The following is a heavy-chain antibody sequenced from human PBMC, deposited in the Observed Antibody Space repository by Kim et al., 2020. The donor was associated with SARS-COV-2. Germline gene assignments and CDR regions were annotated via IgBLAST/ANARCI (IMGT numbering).Heavy chain of an antibody. Sequence: SVKVSCKASGGTFSSYAISWVRQAPGQGLEWMGGIIPIFGTANYAQKFQGRVTITADESTSTAYMELSSLRSEDTAVYYCARSVVIAINQIDYWGQGTLVTVSS. V-gene: IGHV1-69*13. CDR3: ARSVVIAINQIDY. D-gene: IGHD2-21*01. J-gene: IGHJ4*02. CDR2: IIPIFGTA. CDR1: GGTFSSYA.